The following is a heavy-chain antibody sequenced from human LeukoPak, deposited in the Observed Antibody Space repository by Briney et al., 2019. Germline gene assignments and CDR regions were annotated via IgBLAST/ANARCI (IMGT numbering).Heavy chain of an antibody. CDR1: GVSFSGYY. J-gene: IGHJ4*02. CDR3: ARVWYSSSWTIDY. V-gene: IGHV4-34*01. Sequence: PSETLSLSCAVYGVSFSGYYWSWIRQPPGKGLEWIAEINHSGSTNYNPSLKSRVTISVDTSKNQFSLKLSSVTAADTAVYYCARVWYSSSWTIDYWGQGTLVTVSS. D-gene: IGHD6-13*01. CDR2: INHSGST.